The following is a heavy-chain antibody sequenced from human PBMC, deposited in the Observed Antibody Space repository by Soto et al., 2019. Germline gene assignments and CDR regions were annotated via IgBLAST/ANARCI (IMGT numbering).Heavy chain of an antibody. Sequence: QVQLVQSGAEVKKPGSSVKVSCKASGGTFSSYAISWVRQAPGQGLEWMGGLIPIFGTANYAQKFQGRVTITADEATSKAYMELSSLRSEDTAVYYCASPVVTAIPIYYYYGMDVWGQGTTVTVSS. D-gene: IGHD2-21*02. J-gene: IGHJ6*02. CDR2: LIPIFGTA. CDR3: ASPVVTAIPIYYYYGMDV. V-gene: IGHV1-69*01. CDR1: GGTFSSYA.